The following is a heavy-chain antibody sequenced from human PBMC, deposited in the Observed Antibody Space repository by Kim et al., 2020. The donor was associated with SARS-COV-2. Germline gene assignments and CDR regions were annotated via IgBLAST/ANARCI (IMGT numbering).Heavy chain of an antibody. V-gene: IGHV1-69*01. D-gene: IGHD1-26*01. J-gene: IGHJ2*01. CDR3: ARSASGSYPAYWYFDL. Sequence: KFQGRVTITADESTSTAYMELSSLRSEDTAVYYCARSASGSYPAYWYFDLWGRGTLVTVSS.